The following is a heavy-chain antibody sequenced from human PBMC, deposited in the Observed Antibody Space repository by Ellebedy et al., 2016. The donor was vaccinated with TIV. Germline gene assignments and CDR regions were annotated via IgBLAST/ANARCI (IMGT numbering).Heavy chain of an antibody. D-gene: IGHD3-16*01. V-gene: IGHV3-48*02. J-gene: IGHJ4*02. Sequence: PGGSLRLSCAASGFTFGYYSMNRVRQAPGKGLEWLSYINTRSDIIYYADSVKGRFTTSRDNAQTLLSLQLSSLRDEDTAVYFCARKNWGSTWYPLDSWGKGTLVTVSS. CDR1: GFTFGYYS. CDR3: ARKNWGSTWYPLDS. CDR2: INTRSDII.